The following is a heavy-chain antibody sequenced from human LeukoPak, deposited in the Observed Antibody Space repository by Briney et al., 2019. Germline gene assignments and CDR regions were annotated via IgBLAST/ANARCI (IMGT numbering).Heavy chain of an antibody. J-gene: IGHJ4*02. D-gene: IGHD4-23*01. V-gene: IGHV3-33*01. Sequence: PGGSLRLSCAASGFTFTTYVMHWVRQAPGKGLDWVALIWDDGNNKYYADSVKGRFTISRDNSKNTLYLQMNSLKTEDTAVYYCTRELQTTVVTAPSDYWGQGTLVTVSS. CDR3: TRELQTTVVTAPSDY. CDR2: IWDDGNNK. CDR1: GFTFTTYV.